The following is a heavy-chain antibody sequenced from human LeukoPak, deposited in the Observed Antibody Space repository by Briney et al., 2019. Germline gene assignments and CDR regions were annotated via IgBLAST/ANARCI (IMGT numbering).Heavy chain of an antibody. J-gene: IGHJ6*02. D-gene: IGHD2-2*01. CDR2: ISGSGGST. CDR3: AKDPATLSRPYGMDV. V-gene: IGHV3-23*01. Sequence: GGSLRLSCAASGFTFSSYAMNWVRQAPGKGLEWVSAISGSGGSTYYADSVKGRFTIPRDNSKNTLYLQMNSLRAEDTAVYYCAKDPATLSRPYGMDVWGQGTTVTISS. CDR1: GFTFSSYA.